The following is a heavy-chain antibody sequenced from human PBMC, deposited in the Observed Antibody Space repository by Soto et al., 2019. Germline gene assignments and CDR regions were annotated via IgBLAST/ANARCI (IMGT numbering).Heavy chain of an antibody. J-gene: IGHJ4*02. D-gene: IGHD4-17*01. CDR3: ARHYDYGGNSCYFDY. CDR2: IYYSGST. Sequence: SETLSLTCTVSGGSISSYYWSWIRQPPGKGLEWIGYIYYSGSTNYNPSLKSRVTISVDTSKNQFSLKLSSVTAADTAVYYCARHYDYGGNSCYFDYWGQGTLVTVSS. CDR1: GGSISSYY. V-gene: IGHV4-59*08.